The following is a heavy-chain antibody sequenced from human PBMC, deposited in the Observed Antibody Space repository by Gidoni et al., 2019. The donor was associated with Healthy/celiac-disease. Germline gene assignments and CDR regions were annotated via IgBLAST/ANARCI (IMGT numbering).Heavy chain of an antibody. V-gene: IGHV4-38-2*02. CDR3: ARDRGYDSSGYYDY. CDR2: IYHSGST. Sequence: QVQLQESGPGLVKPSETLSLTCTVSGYSISSGYYWGWIRQPPGKGLEWIGSIYHSGSTYYNPSLKSRVTISVDTSKNQFSLKLSSVTAADTAVYYCARDRGYDSSGYYDYWGQGTLVTVSS. CDR1: GYSISSGYY. D-gene: IGHD3-22*01. J-gene: IGHJ4*02.